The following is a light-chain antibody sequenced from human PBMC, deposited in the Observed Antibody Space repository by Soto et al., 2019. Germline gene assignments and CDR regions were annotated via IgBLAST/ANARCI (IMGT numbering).Light chain of an antibody. V-gene: IGKV1-5*03. CDR1: ESISSW. CDR3: QHYQSYPWT. J-gene: IGKJ1*01. CDR2: KAS. Sequence: DTQMTQSPSTLSASVGDRVTITCRASESISSWLAWYQQKPGKAPKLLIYKASSLESGVPSRFSGSGSGTDFILTISSLQPDDFATYYCQHYQSYPWTFGQGTKVEI.